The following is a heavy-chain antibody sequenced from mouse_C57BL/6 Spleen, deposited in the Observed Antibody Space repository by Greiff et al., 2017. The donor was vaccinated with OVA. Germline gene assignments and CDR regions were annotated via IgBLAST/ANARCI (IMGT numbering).Heavy chain of an antibody. J-gene: IGHJ3*01. Sequence: VQLQQSGPELVKPGASVKIPCKASGYTFTDYNMDWVKQSHGKSLEWIGDINPNNGGTIYNQKFKGKATLTVDKSSSTAYMELRSLTSEDTAVYYCARGGFYYYGSSYEAWFAYWGQGTLVTVSA. CDR2: INPNNGGT. CDR3: ARGGFYYYGSSYEAWFAY. D-gene: IGHD1-1*01. V-gene: IGHV1-18*01. CDR1: GYTFTDYN.